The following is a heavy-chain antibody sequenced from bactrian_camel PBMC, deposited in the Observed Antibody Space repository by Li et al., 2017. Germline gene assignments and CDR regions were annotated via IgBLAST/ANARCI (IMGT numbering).Heavy chain of an antibody. CDR2: IDTSGGT. Sequence: HVQLVESGGGSVQAGGPLKLSCVVSGYKSYYMAWFRQAPGNEREAVAFIDTSGGTNYAYSVAGRFTISKDNAKNTLYLQMNSLKPEDTAMYYCAADEYNLGLARSYTYWGQGTQVTVS. D-gene: IGHD5*01. V-gene: IGHV3S53*01. CDR3: AADEYNLGLARSYTY. CDR1: GYKSYY. J-gene: IGHJ4*01.